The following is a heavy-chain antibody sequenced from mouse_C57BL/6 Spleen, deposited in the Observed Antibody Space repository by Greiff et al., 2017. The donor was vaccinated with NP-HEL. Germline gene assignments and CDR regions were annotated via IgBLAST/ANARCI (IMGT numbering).Heavy chain of an antibody. V-gene: IGHV1-80*01. J-gene: IGHJ2*01. CDR1: GYAFSSYW. Sequence: VQLQQSGAELVKPGASVKISCKASGYAFSSYWMNWVKQRPGKGLEWIGQIYPGDGDTNYNGKFKGKATLTADKSSSTAYMQLSSLTSEDSAVYFCARSGYDDGGFDYWGQGTTLTVSS. CDR2: IYPGDGDT. CDR3: ARSGYDDGGFDY. D-gene: IGHD2-2*01.